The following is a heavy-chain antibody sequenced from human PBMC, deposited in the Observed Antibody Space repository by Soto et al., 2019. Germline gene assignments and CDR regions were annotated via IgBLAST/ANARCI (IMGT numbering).Heavy chain of an antibody. CDR3: ARQAAGYSSSRYCWFDP. V-gene: IGHV4-39*01. Sequence: QLQLQESGPGLVKPSATLSLTCTVSGGSISSSSYYWGWIRQPPGKGLEWIGSIYSSGSTYYNPSLKSRVTISVDTSHNQFSLKLSSVTAADTAVYYCARQAAGYSSSRYCWFDPWGQGTLVTVSS. J-gene: IGHJ5*02. CDR1: GGSISSSSYY. D-gene: IGHD6-13*01. CDR2: IYSSGST.